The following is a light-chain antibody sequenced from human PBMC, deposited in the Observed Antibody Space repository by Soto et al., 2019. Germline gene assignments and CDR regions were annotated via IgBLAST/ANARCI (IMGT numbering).Light chain of an antibody. CDR2: DVS. J-gene: IGLJ2*01. Sequence: QSALTQPRSVSGSPGQSVTISCTGTRSDVGGSVSWYQQHAGKAPKLIIYDVSQRPPGVPDRFSGSKSGNTASMTILWLQALAEADYHCCPYVGGFTFVLFGGGTKLTVL. V-gene: IGLV2-11*01. CDR1: RSDVGGS. CDR3: CPYVGGFTFVL.